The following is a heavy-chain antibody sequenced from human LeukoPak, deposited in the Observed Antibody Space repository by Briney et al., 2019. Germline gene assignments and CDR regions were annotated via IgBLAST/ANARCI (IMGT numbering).Heavy chain of an antibody. J-gene: IGHJ5*02. Sequence: SPTLSLTCAISGDSVSSNSAAWNWIRQSPSRGLEWLGRTYYRSKWYNDYAVSVKSRITINPDTYKNQFSLQLNSVTPEDTAVYYCARVGRGYNWNSNWFDPWGQGTLVTVSS. CDR2: TYYRSKWYN. CDR1: GDSVSSNSAA. CDR3: ARVGRGYNWNSNWFDP. V-gene: IGHV6-1*01. D-gene: IGHD1-7*01.